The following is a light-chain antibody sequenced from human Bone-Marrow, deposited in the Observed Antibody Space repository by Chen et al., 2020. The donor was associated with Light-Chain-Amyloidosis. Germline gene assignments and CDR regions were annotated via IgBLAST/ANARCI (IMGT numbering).Light chain of an antibody. V-gene: IGLV2-23*02. J-gene: IGLJ2*01. CDR1: SRDVGSYNL. CDR2: DVT. CDR3: CSYAGSTTYIV. Sequence: QSALTQPASVSGSPGQSINISCTGTSRDVGSYNLVTWYHHYPGKAPKLMIFDVTKRPSGVSTRFAGSKSGNTASLTISGLQADDEADYYCCSYAGSTTYIVLGGGTKLTVL.